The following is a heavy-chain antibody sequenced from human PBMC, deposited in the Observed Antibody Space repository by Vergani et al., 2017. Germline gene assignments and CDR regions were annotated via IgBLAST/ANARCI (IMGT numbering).Heavy chain of an antibody. V-gene: IGHV3-15*01. Sequence: EVQLVESGGGLVKPGGSLRLSCAASGFTFSNAWMSWVRQAPGQGLEWVGRIKSKTDGGTTDYAAPVKGRFTISRDDSKTTLYLQKSRLKTEDTAVYYCIDGWEGVDWGQGTLVTVSS. CDR2: IKSKTDGGTT. J-gene: IGHJ4*02. CDR3: IDGWEGVD. CDR1: GFTFSNAW. D-gene: IGHD1-26*01.